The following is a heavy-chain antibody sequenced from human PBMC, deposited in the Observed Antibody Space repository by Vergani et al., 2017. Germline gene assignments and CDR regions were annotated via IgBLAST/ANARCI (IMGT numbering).Heavy chain of an antibody. CDR1: GGSISSYY. D-gene: IGHD3-3*01. V-gene: IGHV4-59*01. CDR2: IYYSGST. J-gene: IGHJ5*02. CDR3: ARTTIFGVLRWFDP. Sequence: QVQLQESGPGLVKPSETLSLTCTASGGSISSYYWSWIRQPPGKGLEWIGYIYYSGSTNYNPSLKSRVTISVDTSKNQFSLKLSSVTAADTAVYYCARTTIFGVLRWFDPWDQGTLVTVSS.